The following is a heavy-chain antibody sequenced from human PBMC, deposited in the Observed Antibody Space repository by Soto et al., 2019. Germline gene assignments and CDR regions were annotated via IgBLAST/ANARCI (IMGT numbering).Heavy chain of an antibody. CDR1: GFTFSNAW. V-gene: IGHV3-15*07. D-gene: IGHD2-21*01. CDR3: TTDPLLADYYSMDV. CDR2: IKSKTDGGTT. J-gene: IGHJ6*02. Sequence: EVQLVESGGGLVKPGGSLRLSCAASGFTFSNAWMNWVRQAPGKGLEWVGRIKSKTDGGTTDYAAPVKGRFTISRDDSKNTLYLQMNSLKTEDTAVYYCTTDPLLADYYSMDVWGQGTTVTVSS.